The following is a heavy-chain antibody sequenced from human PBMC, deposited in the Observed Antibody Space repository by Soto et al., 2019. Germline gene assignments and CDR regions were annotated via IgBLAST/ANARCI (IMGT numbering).Heavy chain of an antibody. D-gene: IGHD1-26*01. V-gene: IGHV4-31*03. Sequence: QVQLQESGPGLVKPSQTLSLTCTVSGASINSGGYYWSWIRHLPGKGLEWIGYIYFSGSTYYNPSLGSRVTISLETSQNQFSLKLSPVTAADTAVYYCASGNAWEALLAYWGQGTLVTVSS. CDR3: ASGNAWEALLAY. CDR1: GASINSGGYY. CDR2: IYFSGST. J-gene: IGHJ4*02.